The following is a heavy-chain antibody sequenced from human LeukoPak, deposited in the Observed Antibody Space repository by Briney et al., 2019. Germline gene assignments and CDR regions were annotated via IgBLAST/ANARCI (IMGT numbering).Heavy chain of an antibody. D-gene: IGHD6-19*01. Sequence: GGSLRLSCAASGFTFSSYGMHWVRQAPGKGLEWVAVIWYDGSNKYYADSVKGRFTISRDNSKNTLYLQMNSLRAEDTAVYYCASGSSGRYFLYFEYWGQGTLLTVSS. V-gene: IGHV3-33*01. CDR1: GFTFSSYG. J-gene: IGHJ4*02. CDR3: ASGSSGRYFLYFEY. CDR2: IWYDGSNK.